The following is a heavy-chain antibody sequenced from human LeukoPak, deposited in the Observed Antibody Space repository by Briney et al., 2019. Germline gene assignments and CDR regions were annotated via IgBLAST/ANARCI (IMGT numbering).Heavy chain of an antibody. CDR1: GYSLTSNW. CDR2: IYPGDSDT. V-gene: IGHV5-51*01. Sequence: GESLKISCKGSGYSLTSNWIGWVRQMPGKGLEWMGIIYPGDSDTRYGPSFEGQVTISADKSISTAYLQWSSLKASDTAMYYCARLTYGSGSRVDYWGQGTLVTVSS. D-gene: IGHD3-10*01. J-gene: IGHJ4*02. CDR3: ARLTYGSGSRVDY.